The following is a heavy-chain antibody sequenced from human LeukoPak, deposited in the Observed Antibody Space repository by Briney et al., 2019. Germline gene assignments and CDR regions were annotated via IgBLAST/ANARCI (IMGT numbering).Heavy chain of an antibody. CDR3: AREYNWNYFHYYYMDV. Sequence: GGSLRLSCAASGFTFSSYWMSWVRQAPGNGLEWVANIKQDGSEKYYVDSVKGRFTISRDNAKNSLYLQMNSLRAEDTAVYYCAREYNWNYFHYYYMDVWGKGTTVTVSS. J-gene: IGHJ6*03. CDR1: GFTFSSYW. CDR2: IKQDGSEK. V-gene: IGHV3-7*01. D-gene: IGHD1-7*01.